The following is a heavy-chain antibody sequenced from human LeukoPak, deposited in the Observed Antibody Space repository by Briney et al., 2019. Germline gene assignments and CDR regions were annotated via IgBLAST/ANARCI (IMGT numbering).Heavy chain of an antibody. D-gene: IGHD1-14*01. CDR1: GGSITNYF. J-gene: IGHJ4*02. CDR2: IHYSGST. V-gene: IGHV4-59*08. CDR3: ARQHNGGTYYFDY. Sequence: SETLSLTCTVSGGSITNYFWSWIRQPPGKGLEWIGYIHYSGSTKYNPSLECRVIISADTPKNQFSLKLNSVTAADTAVYSCARQHNGGTYYFDYWGQGTLVTVSS.